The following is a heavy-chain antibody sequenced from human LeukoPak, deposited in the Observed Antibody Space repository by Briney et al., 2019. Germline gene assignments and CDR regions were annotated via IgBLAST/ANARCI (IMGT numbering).Heavy chain of an antibody. V-gene: IGHV3-33*01. J-gene: IGHJ5*02. Sequence: GRSLRLSCAASGFTFSSYGMHWVRQAPGKGLEWVAVIWYDGSNKYYADSVKGRFTISRDNSKNTLYLQMNSLRAEDTAVYYCARGRSSGWYSRWFDPWGQGTLVTVSS. CDR2: IWYDGSNK. CDR1: GFTFSSYG. CDR3: ARGRSSGWYSRWFDP. D-gene: IGHD6-19*01.